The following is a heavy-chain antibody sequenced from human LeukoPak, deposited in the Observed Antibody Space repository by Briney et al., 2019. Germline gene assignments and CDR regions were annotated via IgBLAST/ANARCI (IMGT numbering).Heavy chain of an antibody. J-gene: IGHJ4*02. CDR2: INHSGST. CDR1: GGSFSGYY. V-gene: IGHV4-34*01. D-gene: IGHD1-26*01. CDR3: AREGSIVGAYGLDY. Sequence: SETLSLTCAVYGGSFSGYYWSWIRQPPGKGLEWIGEINHSGSTNYNPSLKSRVTISVDTSKNQFSLKLSSVTAADTAVYYCAREGSIVGAYGLDYWGQGTLVTVSS.